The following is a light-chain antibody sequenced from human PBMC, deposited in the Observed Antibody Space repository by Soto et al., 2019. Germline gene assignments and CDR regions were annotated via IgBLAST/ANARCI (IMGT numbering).Light chain of an antibody. CDR3: QQYYSYPYT. V-gene: IGKV1-8*01. CDR1: QGISSY. Sequence: IQMTQSPSILSASTGDRVTITCRASQGISSYLAWYQQKPGKAPKLLIYAASTLQSGVPSRFSGSGSGTDFTLTISCLQSEDFATYYCQQYYSYPYTFGQGTRLEIK. J-gene: IGKJ5*01. CDR2: AAS.